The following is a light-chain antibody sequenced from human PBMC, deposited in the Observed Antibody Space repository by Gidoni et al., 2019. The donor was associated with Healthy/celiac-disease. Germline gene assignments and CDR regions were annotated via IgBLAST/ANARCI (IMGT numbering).Light chain of an antibody. V-gene: IGKV4-1*01. J-gene: IGKJ4*01. CDR3: QQYYSTPPT. CDR1: QSVLYSSNNKNY. Sequence: DLVMTQSPDSLAVSLGERATINCKSSQSVLYSSNNKNYLAWYQQKPGQPPKLLIYWAATRASGVPDRFSGSGSGTDFTLTISSMQAEDVAVYYCQQYYSTPPTCGGGTKVEIK. CDR2: WAA.